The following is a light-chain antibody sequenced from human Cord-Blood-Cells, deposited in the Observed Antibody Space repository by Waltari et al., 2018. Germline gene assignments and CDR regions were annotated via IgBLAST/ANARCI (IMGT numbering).Light chain of an antibody. V-gene: IGLV2-14*01. J-gene: IGLJ1*01. CDR3: SSYTSSSTYV. CDR1: SSDVGGCNY. Sequence: QSALTQPASVSGSPGQSTTISCTGLSSDVGGCNYVSWYQQHPGKAPKLMIYDVSNRPSGVSNRFSGTKSGNTASLTISGLQAEDEADYYCSSYTSSSTYVFGTGTKVTVL. CDR2: DVS.